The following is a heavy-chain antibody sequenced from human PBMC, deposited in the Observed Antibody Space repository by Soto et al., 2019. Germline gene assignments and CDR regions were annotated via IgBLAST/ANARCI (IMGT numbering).Heavy chain of an antibody. CDR3: ARASARGVNYYYGMDV. D-gene: IGHD3-10*01. J-gene: IGHJ6*02. Sequence: QVQLVQSGAEVKKPGASVKVSCKASEYTFTDYYMHWVRQAPGQGLEWMGWINPHSGDINYAQKFQGWVTMTRDTSISTAYMELSRLRSDDTAVYYCARASARGVNYYYGMDVWGQGTTVTVSS. CDR2: INPHSGDI. V-gene: IGHV1-2*04. CDR1: EYTFTDYY.